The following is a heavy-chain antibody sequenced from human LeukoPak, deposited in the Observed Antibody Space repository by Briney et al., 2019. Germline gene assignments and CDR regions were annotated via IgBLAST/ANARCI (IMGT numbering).Heavy chain of an antibody. Sequence: PSETLSLTCTVSGGSISSGDYYWSWIRQPAGKGLEWIGRIYASGSTNYNPSLNSRVTIPIDTSKNQFSLKLTSVTAADTAVYYCARTMVRGVPLDYWGQGTLVTVSS. D-gene: IGHD3-10*01. J-gene: IGHJ4*02. V-gene: IGHV4-61*02. CDR3: ARTMVRGVPLDY. CDR1: GGSISSGDYY. CDR2: IYASGST.